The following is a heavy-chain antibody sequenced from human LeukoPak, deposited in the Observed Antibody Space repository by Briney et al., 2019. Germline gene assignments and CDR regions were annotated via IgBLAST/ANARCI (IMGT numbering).Heavy chain of an antibody. CDR2: IYYSGST. D-gene: IGHD2-2*01. CDR3: ARVVVPAAMRWGYYYYYMDV. CDR1: GDSISTSSYY. V-gene: IGHV4-39*07. J-gene: IGHJ6*03. Sequence: SETLSLTCSVSGDSISTSSYYWGWTRQPPGKGLEWIGTIYYSGSTYYNPSLTSRVTISVDTSKNQFSLKLSSVTAADTAVYYCARVVVPAAMRWGYYYYYMDVWGKGTTVTISS.